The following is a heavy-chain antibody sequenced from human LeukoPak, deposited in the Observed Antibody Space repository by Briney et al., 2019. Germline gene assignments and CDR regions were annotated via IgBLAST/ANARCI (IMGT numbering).Heavy chain of an antibody. CDR1: GYSLTSYW. CDR2: IYPGDSDT. J-gene: IGHJ5*02. V-gene: IGHV5-51*01. D-gene: IGHD1-26*01. CDR3: ARSGWELLHWFDP. Sequence: GESLKISCKGSGYSLTSYWIGWVRQMPGKGLEWMGIIYPGDSDTRYSPSFQGQVTISADKSISTAYLQWSSLKASDTAMYYCARSGWELLHWFDPWGQGTLVTVSS.